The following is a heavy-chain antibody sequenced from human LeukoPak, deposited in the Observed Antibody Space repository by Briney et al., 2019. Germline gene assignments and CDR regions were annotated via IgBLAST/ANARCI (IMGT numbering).Heavy chain of an antibody. D-gene: IGHD3-10*01. CDR1: DGSITNND. CDR2: VHYSGTT. CDR3: ARGRRGYGSGSRGFDP. J-gene: IGHJ5*02. V-gene: IGHV4-59*12. Sequence: SETLSLTCTVSDGSITNNDWSWVRQTPGKGLEFIGYVHYSGTTNYNPSLRSRVTISIDTSRKHFFLKLKSVTAADTAVYYCARGRRGYGSGSRGFDPWGQGTLVTVSS.